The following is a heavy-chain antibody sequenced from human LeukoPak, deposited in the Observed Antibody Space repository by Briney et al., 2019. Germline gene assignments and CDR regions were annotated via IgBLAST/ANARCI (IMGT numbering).Heavy chain of an antibody. CDR1: GYTFTSYD. CDR3: ARAYRQYSSGWYVIGY. V-gene: IGHV1-8*01. CDR2: MNPNSGNT. D-gene: IGHD6-19*01. J-gene: IGHJ4*02. Sequence: ASVKVSCKASGYTFTSYDINWVRQATGQGLEWMGWMNPNSGNTGYAQKFQGRVTMTRNTSISTAYMELSRLRSDDTAVYYCARAYRQYSSGWYVIGYWGQGTLVTVSS.